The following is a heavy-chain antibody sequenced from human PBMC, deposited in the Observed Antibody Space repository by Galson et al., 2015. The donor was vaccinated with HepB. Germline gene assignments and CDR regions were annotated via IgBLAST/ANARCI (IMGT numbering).Heavy chain of an antibody. V-gene: IGHV3-48*02. CDR3: ARADRGSSYHFDS. Sequence: SLRLSCAASGFIFSNYDMNWVRLAPGRGLEWVSSITSGGSSIYYADSVKGRFTISRDNAKNSMYLQMNSLRNEDTAVYYCARADRGSSYHFDSWGQGTLVTVSS. CDR1: GFIFSNYD. J-gene: IGHJ4*02. D-gene: IGHD6-6*01. CDR2: ITSGGSSI.